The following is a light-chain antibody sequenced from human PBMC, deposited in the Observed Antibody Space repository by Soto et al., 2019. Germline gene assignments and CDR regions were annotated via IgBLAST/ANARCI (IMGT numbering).Light chain of an antibody. J-gene: IGKJ2*01. CDR3: QQYNSYPST. Sequence: DIQMTQSPSTLSASVGDRVTITCRASQSISSWLAWYQQKPGKAPKLLIYKASSLESGVPSRFSGSGSGTEFTLTISSLQPDDLATYYCQQYNSYPSTFGQRTKLEIK. CDR1: QSISSW. V-gene: IGKV1-5*03. CDR2: KAS.